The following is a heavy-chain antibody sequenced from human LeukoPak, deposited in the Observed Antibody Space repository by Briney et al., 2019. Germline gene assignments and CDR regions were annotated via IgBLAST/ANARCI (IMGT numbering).Heavy chain of an antibody. CDR1: GFTFSTYA. CDR2: ISGSGGST. Sequence: GGSLRLSCAASGFTFSTYAMTWVRQAPGKGLEWVSGISGSGGSTYYADSVKGRFTISRDNSKNTLYLQMNSLRAEDTAVYYCAKGGLEAYYDFWSGYYTTEDYYYMDVWGKGTTVTVSS. CDR3: AKGGLEAYYDFWSGYYTTEDYYYMDV. D-gene: IGHD3-3*01. J-gene: IGHJ6*03. V-gene: IGHV3-23*01.